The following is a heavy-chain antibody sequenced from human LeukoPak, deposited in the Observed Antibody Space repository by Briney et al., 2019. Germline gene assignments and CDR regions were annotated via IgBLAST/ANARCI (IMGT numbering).Heavy chain of an antibody. Sequence: GGSLRLSCAASGFTFSSYSMNWVRQAPGKGLEWVSSISSSSSYIYYADSVKGRFTISRDNAKNSLYLQMNGLRAEDTAVYYCARDFSGTTDYWGQGTLVTVSS. V-gene: IGHV3-21*01. CDR2: ISSSSSYI. J-gene: IGHJ4*02. CDR3: ARDFSGTTDY. CDR1: GFTFSSYS. D-gene: IGHD1-7*01.